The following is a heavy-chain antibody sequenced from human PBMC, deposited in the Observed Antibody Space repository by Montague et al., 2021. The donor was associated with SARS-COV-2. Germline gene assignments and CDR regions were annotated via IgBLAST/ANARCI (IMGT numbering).Heavy chain of an antibody. CDR1: GGSLSSYY. V-gene: IGHV4-34*01. CDR3: ARVPYRLLFVPRYYGMDV. CDR2: ISHSGST. J-gene: IGHJ6*02. Sequence: SETLSLTCAVYGGSLSSYYWLWIRHRPGAGPELIAEISHSGSTSYNPSLKSRVTISVDTSKNQFSLKLSSATAADTAVYYCARVPYRLLFVPRYYGMDVWGQGTTVAVSS. D-gene: IGHD2-2*01.